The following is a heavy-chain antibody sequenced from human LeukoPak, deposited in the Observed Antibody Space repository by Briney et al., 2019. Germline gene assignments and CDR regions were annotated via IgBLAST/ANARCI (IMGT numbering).Heavy chain of an antibody. CDR2: INWNSGNI. CDR1: GFTFDDYA. J-gene: IGHJ4*02. V-gene: IGHV3-9*03. Sequence: GGSLRLSCAASGFTFDDYAMHWVRQAPGKGLEWVSAINWNSGNIGYADSVKGRFTISRDNAKNSLYLQMNSLRAEDMALYYCAKSLSSRGLIIPKTTRYFDYWGQGTLVTVSS. CDR3: AKSLSSRGLIIPKTTRYFDY. D-gene: IGHD3-10*01.